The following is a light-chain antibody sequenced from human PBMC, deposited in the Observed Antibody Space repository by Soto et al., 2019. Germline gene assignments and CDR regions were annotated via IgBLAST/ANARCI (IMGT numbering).Light chain of an antibody. CDR3: QHYSLYSPWT. Sequence: DIQMTQCPPTLCASVGDNITITCVGSQSLSSYLAWYQQKPGRAPKLLIFDASSLERGVPSRFSGSGSGTEFTLTISSLQPDDSATYYCQHYSLYSPWTFGQGTQGG. CDR2: DAS. CDR1: QSLSSY. J-gene: IGKJ1*01. V-gene: IGKV1-5*01.